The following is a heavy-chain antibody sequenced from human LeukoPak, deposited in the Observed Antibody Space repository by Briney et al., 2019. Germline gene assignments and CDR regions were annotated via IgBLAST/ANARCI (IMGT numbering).Heavy chain of an antibody. D-gene: IGHD5-18*01. V-gene: IGHV4-59*01. Sequence: NPSETLSLTCTVSGXSISSYYWSWIRQPPGKGLEWIGYIYYSGSTNYNPSLKSRVTISVDTSKNQFSLKLSSVTAADTAVYYCASGYSYGHFDYWGQGTLVTVSS. CDR1: GXSISSYY. CDR3: ASGYSYGHFDY. CDR2: IYYSGST. J-gene: IGHJ4*02.